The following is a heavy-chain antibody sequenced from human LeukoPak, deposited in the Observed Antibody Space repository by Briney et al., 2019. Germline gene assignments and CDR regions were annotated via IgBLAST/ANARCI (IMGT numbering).Heavy chain of an antibody. CDR3: ARERGYGGFH. J-gene: IGHJ4*02. D-gene: IGHD5-12*01. CDR2: MNDDGSDT. V-gene: IGHV3-74*01. Sequence: GGSLRLFCAASGFTLNTYWMHWVRQTTGKGLVWVSRMNDDGSDTTYADSVRGRFTISRDNAKNTLYLQMNRLRAEDTAVYYCARERGYGGFHWGKGTLVTVSS. CDR1: GFTLNTYW.